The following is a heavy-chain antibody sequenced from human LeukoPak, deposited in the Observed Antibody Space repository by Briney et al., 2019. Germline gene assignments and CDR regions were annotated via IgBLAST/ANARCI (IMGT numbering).Heavy chain of an antibody. J-gene: IGHJ4*02. V-gene: IGHV3-21*01. D-gene: IGHD4-17*01. Sequence: GGSLRLSCAASGFTLSNYSMNWVRQAPGKGLEWVAFISSSSSYIFYADSLKGRFTISRDNAKNSLYLQMNSLRAEDTAVYYCARDLAYGDDGLWGQGTLVTVSS. CDR2: ISSSSSYI. CDR1: GFTLSNYS. CDR3: ARDLAYGDDGL.